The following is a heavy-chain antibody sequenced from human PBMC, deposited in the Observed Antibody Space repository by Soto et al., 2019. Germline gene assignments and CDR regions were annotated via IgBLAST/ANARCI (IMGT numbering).Heavy chain of an antibody. V-gene: IGHV3-48*04. CDR3: ASPYYDILTGYYDYYGLDV. CDR2: ISSSSSTI. CDR1: GFTFSSYS. J-gene: IGHJ6*02. Sequence: GGSLRLSCAASGFTFSSYSMNWVRQAPGKGLEWVSYISSSSSTIYYADSVKGRFTISRDNAKNSLYLQMNSLRAEDKAVYYCASPYYDILTGYYDYYGLDVWGQGTTVTVSS. D-gene: IGHD3-9*01.